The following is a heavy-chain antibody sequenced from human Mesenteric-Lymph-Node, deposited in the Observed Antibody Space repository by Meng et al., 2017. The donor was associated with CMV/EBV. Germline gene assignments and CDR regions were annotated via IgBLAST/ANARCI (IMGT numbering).Heavy chain of an antibody. V-gene: IGHV3-30*02. J-gene: IGHJ4*02. CDR2: IRYDGSNK. D-gene: IGHD2-21*02. CDR3: ARDVTYAFDY. CDR1: GFTFSNYD. Sequence: GSLRLSCAASGFTFSNYDIHWVRQAPGKGLEWVAFIRYDGSNKYYVDSVKGRFTISRDNSKNTLYLQLNSLRAEDTAVYYCARDVTYAFDYWGLGTLVTVSS.